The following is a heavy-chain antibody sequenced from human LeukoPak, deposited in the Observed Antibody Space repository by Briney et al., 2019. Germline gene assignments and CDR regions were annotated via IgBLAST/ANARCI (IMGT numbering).Heavy chain of an antibody. J-gene: IGHJ3*02. CDR3: AIFTPYYDILTGYYTGFDAFDI. D-gene: IGHD3-9*01. V-gene: IGHV1-69*04. CDR1: GGTFSSYA. Sequence: SVKVSCKASGGTFSSYAISWVRQAPGQGLEWMGRIIPILGIANYAQKFQGRVTITADKSTSTAYMELSSLRSEDTAVYYCAIFTPYYDILTGYYTGFDAFDIWGQGTMVTVSS. CDR2: IIPILGIA.